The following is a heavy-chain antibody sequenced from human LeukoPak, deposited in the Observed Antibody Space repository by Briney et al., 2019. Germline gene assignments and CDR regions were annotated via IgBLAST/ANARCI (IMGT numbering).Heavy chain of an antibody. D-gene: IGHD1-7*01. CDR3: ARDNGWRSGTTLDY. V-gene: IGHV4-61*02. Sequence: PSQTLSLTCTVSGDSISRGRYYWSWVRQPAGKELEWIGRIYASGKTDYNPSLKSRVTISVDTSKNQFSLKLSSVTAADTAVYYCARDNGWRSGTTLDYWGQGTLVTVSS. CDR2: IYASGKT. J-gene: IGHJ4*02. CDR1: GDSISRGRYY.